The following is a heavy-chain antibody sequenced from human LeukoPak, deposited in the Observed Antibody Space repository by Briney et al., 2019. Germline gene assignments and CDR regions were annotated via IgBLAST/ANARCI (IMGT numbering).Heavy chain of an antibody. V-gene: IGHV1-18*01. Sequence: GASVKVSCKASGYTFTSYGISWVRQAPGQGLEWMGWISAYNGNTNYAQKLQGRVTMTTDTSTSTAYMELRSLRSDDTAVYYCARDRDPYYYDSSGYYPHPFDYWGQGTLVSVYS. CDR1: GYTFTSYG. D-gene: IGHD3-22*01. J-gene: IGHJ4*02. CDR2: ISAYNGNT. CDR3: ARDRDPYYYDSSGYYPHPFDY.